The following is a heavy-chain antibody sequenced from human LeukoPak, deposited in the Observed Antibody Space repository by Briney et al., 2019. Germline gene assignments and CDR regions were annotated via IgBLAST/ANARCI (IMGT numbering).Heavy chain of an antibody. V-gene: IGHV1-8*01. CDR3: ARVSLDYGDYPNWFDP. Sequence: ASVKVSCKASGYTFTSYDINWVRQATGQGLEWMGWMNPNSGNTGYAQKFQGRVTMTRNTSISTAYMELSGLRSEDTAVYYCARVSLDYGDYPNWFDPWGQGTLVTVSS. J-gene: IGHJ5*02. CDR2: MNPNSGNT. CDR1: GYTFTSYD. D-gene: IGHD4-17*01.